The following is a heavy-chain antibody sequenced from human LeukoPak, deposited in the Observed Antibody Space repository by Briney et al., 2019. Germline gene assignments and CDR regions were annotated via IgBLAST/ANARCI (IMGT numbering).Heavy chain of an antibody. CDR1: GSGFTFGNFG. V-gene: IGHV3-23*01. D-gene: IGHD3-16*01. J-gene: IGHJ6*03. CDR3: AKDGSWGDYYFYFYMDV. CDR2: ISGSGYYT. Sequence: GGSLRLSCEASGSGFTFGNFGMSWVRQAPGKGLEWLSGISGSGYYTYYADSVKGRFTISRDNSKNMVYIQMNSLRAEDTAVYYCAKDGSWGDYYFYFYMDVWGKGTTVTVSS.